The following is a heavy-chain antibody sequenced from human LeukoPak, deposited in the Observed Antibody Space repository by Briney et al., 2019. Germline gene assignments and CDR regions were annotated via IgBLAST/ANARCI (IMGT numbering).Heavy chain of an antibody. V-gene: IGHV3-23*01. Sequence: GGSLRLSCAASGFTFSRYAMSWVRQAPGKGLEWVSTIGGSGGSTDYADSVKGRFTISRDNSKSTLYLQMNSLRADDTAVYYCAKGLSTSSPFDYWGQGTLVTVSS. D-gene: IGHD6-6*01. J-gene: IGHJ4*02. CDR3: AKGLSTSSPFDY. CDR1: GFTFSRYA. CDR2: IGGSGGST.